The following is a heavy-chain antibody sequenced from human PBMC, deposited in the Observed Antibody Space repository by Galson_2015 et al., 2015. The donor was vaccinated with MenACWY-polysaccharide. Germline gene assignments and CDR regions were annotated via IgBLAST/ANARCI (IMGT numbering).Heavy chain of an antibody. D-gene: IGHD6-19*01. CDR3: AKVAVAGPMSFFNY. J-gene: IGHJ4*02. CDR1: GFTFSSYA. Sequence: SLRHSCAASGFTFSSYAMSWVRQAPGKGLEWVSTVSGSGSSTYYADSVKGRFTISRDNSKNTLYLQMGSLRAEDTAVYYCAKVAVAGPMSFFNYWGQGTLVTVSS. CDR2: VSGSGSST. V-gene: IGHV3-23*01.